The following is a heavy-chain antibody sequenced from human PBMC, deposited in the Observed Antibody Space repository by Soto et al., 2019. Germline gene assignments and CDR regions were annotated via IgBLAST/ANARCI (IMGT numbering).Heavy chain of an antibody. CDR2: IYTSGST. CDR1: GGSISSYY. V-gene: IGHV4-4*07. J-gene: IGHJ6*02. Sequence: WETPSLTCTVSGGSISSYYWSWIRQPAGKGLEWIGRIYTSGSTNYNPSLKSRVTMSVDTSKNQFSLKLSSVTAADTAVYYCARNKKRDSSGYYYSLYYGRDVWGQGTTVTVS. D-gene: IGHD3-22*01. CDR3: ARNKKRDSSGYYYSLYYGRDV.